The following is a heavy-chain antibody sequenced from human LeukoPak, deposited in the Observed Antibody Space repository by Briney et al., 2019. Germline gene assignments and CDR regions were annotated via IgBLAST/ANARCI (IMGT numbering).Heavy chain of an antibody. CDR2: IYYSGRT. J-gene: IGHJ4*02. V-gene: IGHV4-59*01. CDR3: ARGSDYYDSRSPVFDY. Sequence: PSETLSLTCTVSGGSISSYYWSWIRQPPGKGLEWIGYIYYSGRTNSNPSLQSRVTISVDTSKNQFSLKLSSVTGADKAVYYGARGSDYYDSRSPVFDYWGQGTLATVSS. CDR1: GGSISSYY. D-gene: IGHD3-22*01.